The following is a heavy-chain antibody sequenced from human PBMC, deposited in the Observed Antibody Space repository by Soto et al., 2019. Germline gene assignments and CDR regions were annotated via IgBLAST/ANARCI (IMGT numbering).Heavy chain of an antibody. V-gene: IGHV4-30-2*01. Sequence: PSETLSLTCAVSGGSISSGGYSWSWIRQPPGKGLEGIGYIYHSGSTYYNPSLKRRVTISVDRPKNKFSLKLSAVNAADTAVYRYSRAWIQLPCSSDYWGQGTLVTVST. D-gene: IGHD5-18*01. CDR1: GGSISSGGYS. J-gene: IGHJ4*02. CDR3: SRAWIQLPCSSDY. CDR2: IYHSGST.